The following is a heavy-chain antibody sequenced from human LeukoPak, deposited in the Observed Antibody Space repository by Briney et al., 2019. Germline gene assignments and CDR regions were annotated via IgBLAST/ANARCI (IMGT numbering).Heavy chain of an antibody. D-gene: IGHD2-15*01. Sequence: GGSLRLSCAASGXTFSDYYMSWIRQAPGKGLEWVSYISSSSSYTNYADSVKGRFTISRDNAKNSLYLQMNSLRAEDTAVYYCARARYCSGGSCYSGNDYWGQGTLVTVSS. CDR1: GXTFSDYY. V-gene: IGHV3-11*06. CDR2: ISSSSSYT. J-gene: IGHJ4*02. CDR3: ARARYCSGGSCYSGNDY.